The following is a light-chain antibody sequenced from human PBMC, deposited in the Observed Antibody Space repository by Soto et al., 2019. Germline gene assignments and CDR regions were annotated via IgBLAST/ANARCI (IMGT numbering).Light chain of an antibody. Sequence: DIQLTQSPSFLSASVGDRVTITCRASQGISSFLAWYQQKPGKAPKLLIYAASTLQSGVPSRFSGSRSGTEFTLTISSLQPEDFATYYCQQNNSYPRTFGGGTKVEIK. CDR2: AAS. CDR3: QQNNSYPRT. V-gene: IGKV1-9*01. CDR1: QGISSF. J-gene: IGKJ4*01.